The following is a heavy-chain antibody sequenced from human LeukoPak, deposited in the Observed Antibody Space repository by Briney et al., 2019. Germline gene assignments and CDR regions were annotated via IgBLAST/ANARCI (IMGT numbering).Heavy chain of an antibody. Sequence: PGGSLRLSCAASGFTVSSNYMSWVRQAPGKGLEWVSFIYSGGSTYYADSVKGRFTISRDNSKNTLYLQMNSLRAEDTAVYYCARARRDYYDSSGYYYPGLDYWGQGTLVTVSS. CDR1: GFTVSSNY. CDR2: IYSGGST. CDR3: ARARRDYYDSSGYYYPGLDY. D-gene: IGHD3-22*01. V-gene: IGHV3-53*01. J-gene: IGHJ4*02.